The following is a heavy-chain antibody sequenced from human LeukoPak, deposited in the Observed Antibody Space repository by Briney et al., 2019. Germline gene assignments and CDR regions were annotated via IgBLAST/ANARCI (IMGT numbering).Heavy chain of an antibody. CDR3: AREMAVPIVVPDSFDI. J-gene: IGHJ3*02. CDR2: IIPIFGTA. V-gene: IGHV1-69*05. Sequence: ASVKVSCKASGGTFSSYAISWVRQAPGQGLEWMGRIIPIFGTANYAQKFQGRVTITTDESTSIAYMELSSLRSEDTAVYYCAREMAVPIVVPDSFDIWGQGTMVTVSS. D-gene: IGHD3-10*01. CDR1: GGTFSSYA.